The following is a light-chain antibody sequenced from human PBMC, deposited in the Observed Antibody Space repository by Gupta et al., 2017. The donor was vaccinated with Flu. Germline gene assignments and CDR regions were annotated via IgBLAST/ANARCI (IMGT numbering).Light chain of an antibody. V-gene: IGLV1-40*01. CDR3: QSYDNTLSGWM. CDR1: SSNVGATYG. J-gene: IGLJ3*02. CDR2: DDN. Sequence: QSVLTQPPSVSGAPGQRVTISCTGSSSNVGATYGVHWYQQLPGTAPKLLIYDDNNRPAGVPDGFSGSKSGTSASLAITGRQAEDEADYYCQSYDNTLSGWMFGGGTKRTVL.